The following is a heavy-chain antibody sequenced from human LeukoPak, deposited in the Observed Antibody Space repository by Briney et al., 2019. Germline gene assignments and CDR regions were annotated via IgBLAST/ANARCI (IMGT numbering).Heavy chain of an antibody. Sequence: SETLSLTCTVSGGSISSYYWSWIRQPPWKGLEWIGYIYYSGSTNYNPSLKSRVTISVDTSKNQFSLKLSSVTAADTAVYYCARGRRDGYNPYWYFDLWGRGTLVTVS. CDR3: ARGRRDGYNPYWYFDL. J-gene: IGHJ2*01. V-gene: IGHV4-59*01. CDR1: GGSISSYY. D-gene: IGHD5-24*01. CDR2: IYYSGST.